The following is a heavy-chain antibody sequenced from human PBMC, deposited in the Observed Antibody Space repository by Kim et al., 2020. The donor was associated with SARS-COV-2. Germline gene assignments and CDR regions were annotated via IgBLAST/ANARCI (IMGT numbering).Heavy chain of an antibody. Sequence: SETLSLTCAVYGGSFSGYYWSWIRQPPGKGLEWIGEINHSGSTNYNPSLKSRVTISVDTSKNQFSLKLSSVTAADTAVYYCAGRDTAMVKWGQGTLVTVS. CDR2: INHSGST. D-gene: IGHD5-18*01. V-gene: IGHV4-34*01. CDR3: AGRDTAMVK. J-gene: IGHJ4*02. CDR1: GGSFSGYY.